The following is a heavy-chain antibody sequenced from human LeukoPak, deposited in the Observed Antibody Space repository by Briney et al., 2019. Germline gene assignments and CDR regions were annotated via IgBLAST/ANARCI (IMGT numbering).Heavy chain of an antibody. D-gene: IGHD2-2*02. V-gene: IGHV4-34*01. CDR3: AIGKTSAFCSSTSCYTWFDP. Sequence: SETLSLTCAVYGGSFSGYYWSWIRQPPGKGLEWIGEINHSGSTNYNPSLKSRVTISVDTSKNQFSLKLSSVTAADTAVYYCAIGKTSAFCSSTSCYTWFDPWGQGTLVTVSS. J-gene: IGHJ5*02. CDR1: GGSFSGYY. CDR2: INHSGST.